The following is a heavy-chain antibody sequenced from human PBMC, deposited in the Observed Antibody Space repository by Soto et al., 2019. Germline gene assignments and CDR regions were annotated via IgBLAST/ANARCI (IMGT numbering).Heavy chain of an antibody. CDR2: IYYSGST. D-gene: IGHD2-15*01. J-gene: IGHJ4*02. CDR1: GGSISSSSYY. CDR3: ARQYCSGGSCYDRGQPWGPYYFDY. Sequence: QLQLQESGPGLVKPSETLSLTCTVSGGSISSSSYYWGWIRQPPGKGLEWIGSIYYSGSTYYNPSLKSRVTISVDTSKNQFSLKLSSVTAADTAVYYCARQYCSGGSCYDRGQPWGPYYFDYWGQGTLVTVSS. V-gene: IGHV4-39*01.